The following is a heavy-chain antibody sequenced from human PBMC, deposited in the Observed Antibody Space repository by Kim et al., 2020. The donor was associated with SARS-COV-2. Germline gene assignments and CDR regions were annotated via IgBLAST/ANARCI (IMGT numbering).Heavy chain of an antibody. V-gene: IGHV4-59*01. CDR2: IYYSGST. CDR3: ARGDRVATIFHYYHYIHV. D-gene: IGHD5-12*01. Sequence: SETLSLTCTASGCSISSYYWSWIRQPPGKGLEWIGYIYYSGSTNYNPSLKSRVIISVDTSKNQFSLKLSSVTAADTAVYYCARGDRVATIFHYYHYIHVWRRGPAVTVSS. CDR1: GCSISSYY. J-gene: IGHJ6*03.